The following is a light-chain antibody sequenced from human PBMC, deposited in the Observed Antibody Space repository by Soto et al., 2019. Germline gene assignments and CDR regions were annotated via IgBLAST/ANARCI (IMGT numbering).Light chain of an antibody. CDR2: AAS. V-gene: IGKV1-5*01. Sequence: DIQMTQSPSSLSASVGDRVTITCRASQSITTDVNWYQQQPGRAPNLLIYAASGLQSGVPSRFSGSGSGTEFTLTISSLQPDDFATYYCQQYNSYSFGQGTKV. CDR3: QQYNSYS. CDR1: QSITTD. J-gene: IGKJ1*01.